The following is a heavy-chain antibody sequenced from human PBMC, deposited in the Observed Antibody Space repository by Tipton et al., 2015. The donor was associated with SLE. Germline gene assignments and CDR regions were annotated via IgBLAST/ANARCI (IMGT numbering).Heavy chain of an antibody. CDR2: IYYSGST. CDR3: ARGRGFWSGPLDY. J-gene: IGHJ4*02. D-gene: IGHD3-3*01. CDR1: GGSISSYY. Sequence: TLSLTCTVSGGSISSYYWSWIRQPPGKGLEWIGSIYYSGSTYYNPSLKSRVTISVDTSKNQFSLKLSSVTAADTAVYYCARGRGFWSGPLDYWGQGTLVTVSS. V-gene: IGHV4-59*12.